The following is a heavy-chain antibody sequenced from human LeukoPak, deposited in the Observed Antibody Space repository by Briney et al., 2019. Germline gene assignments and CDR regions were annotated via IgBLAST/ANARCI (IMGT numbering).Heavy chain of an antibody. CDR3: AKGLYGSGSYVDY. CDR1: GFIFRNYA. D-gene: IGHD3-10*01. J-gene: IGHJ4*02. Sequence: GGSLRLSCAASGFIFRNYAMSWVRQAPERGLEWVSAIGGTGSSTYYADSVKGRVTISRDNSKNTLYLQMNSLRVEDTAVYYCAKGLYGSGSYVDYWGQGTLVTVSS. V-gene: IGHV3-23*01. CDR2: IGGTGSST.